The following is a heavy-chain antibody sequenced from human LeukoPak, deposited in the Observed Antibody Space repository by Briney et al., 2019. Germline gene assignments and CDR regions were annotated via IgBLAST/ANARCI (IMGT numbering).Heavy chain of an antibody. CDR1: GYTFTSYG. CDR3: AYQLGRGAFDI. V-gene: IGHV1-2*06. CDR2: INPNSGGT. D-gene: IGHD1-1*01. J-gene: IGHJ3*02. Sequence: ASVKVSCKASGYTFTSYGISWVRQAPGQGLEWMGRINPNSGGTNYAQKFQGRVTMTRDTSISTAYMELSRLRSDDTAVYYCAYQLGRGAFDIWGQGTMVTVSS.